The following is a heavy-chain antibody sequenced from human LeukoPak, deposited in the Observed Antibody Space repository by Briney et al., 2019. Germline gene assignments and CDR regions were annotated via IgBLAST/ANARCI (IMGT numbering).Heavy chain of an antibody. V-gene: IGHV3-15*01. J-gene: IGHJ4*02. Sequence: GRSLCLAWPASGSSVSNACMSWVRQAPGGWLEWVGCIKTKTDGGTTDSAAPGKGRFTISRDDTKNTLYLRMNSLKTEDTGVYYCTTDMSEGDGYYGYFDYWGQGALVTVSS. CDR2: IKTKTDGGTT. D-gene: IGHD3-10*01. CDR1: GSSVSNAC. CDR3: TTDMSEGDGYYGYFDY.